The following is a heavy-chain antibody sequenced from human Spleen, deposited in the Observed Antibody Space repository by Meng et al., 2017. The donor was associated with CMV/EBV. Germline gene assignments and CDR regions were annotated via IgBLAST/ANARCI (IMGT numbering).Heavy chain of an antibody. CDR1: GFSFSSYA. V-gene: IGHV3-23*03. CDR2: SYNGGSIT. Sequence: GGSLILSCAASGFSFSSYAMSWVRQAPGKGLEWVSVSYNGGSITDYADSVKGRFTISRDNSKNTLYLQMDTLRAEDAAVYYCVKDLSSSSLYYFDYWGQGTLVTVSS. CDR3: VKDLSSSSLYYFDY. D-gene: IGHD6-6*01. J-gene: IGHJ4*02.